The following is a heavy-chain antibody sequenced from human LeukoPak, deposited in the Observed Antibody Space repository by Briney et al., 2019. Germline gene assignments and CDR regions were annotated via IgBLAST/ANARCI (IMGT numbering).Heavy chain of an antibody. Sequence: GSLRLSCAASGFTFSSYGMSWIRQPPGKGLEWIGEINHSGSTNYNPSLKSRVTISVDTSKNQFSLKLSSVTAADTAVYYCARRRLLLKYYFDYWGQGTLVTVSS. D-gene: IGHD3-22*01. CDR1: GFTFSSYG. V-gene: IGHV4-34*01. CDR2: INHSGST. CDR3: ARRRLLLKYYFDY. J-gene: IGHJ4*02.